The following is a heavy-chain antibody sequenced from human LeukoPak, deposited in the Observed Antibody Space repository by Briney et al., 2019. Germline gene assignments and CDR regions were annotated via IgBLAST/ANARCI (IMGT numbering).Heavy chain of an antibody. Sequence: PGGSLRLSCAASGFTFSSNSMNWVRQAPGKGLEWVSSISSSSSNIYYVDSVKGRFTISRDNAKNSLYLQMNSLRAEDTAVYYCAREGPAIGFDPWGQGTLVTVSS. CDR2: ISSSSSNI. CDR3: AREGPAIGFDP. J-gene: IGHJ5*02. V-gene: IGHV3-21*01. CDR1: GFTFSSNS.